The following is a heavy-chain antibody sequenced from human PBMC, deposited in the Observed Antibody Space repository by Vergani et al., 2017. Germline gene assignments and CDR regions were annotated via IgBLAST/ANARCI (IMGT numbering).Heavy chain of an antibody. CDR3: AKVCGSTSCPYGGGAFDV. V-gene: IGHV3-23*01. CDR1: GFTFNSYA. Sequence: QLLESGGGLIQPGGSLRLSCAASGFTFNSYAMTWVRQATGKGLEWVSGINNNGGSTYYADSVKGRFTISRDNSKNTLYLQMTELRAEDTATYYCAKVCGSTSCPYGGGAFDVWGHGTMVTVSS. D-gene: IGHD2-2*01. CDR2: INNNGGST. J-gene: IGHJ3*01.